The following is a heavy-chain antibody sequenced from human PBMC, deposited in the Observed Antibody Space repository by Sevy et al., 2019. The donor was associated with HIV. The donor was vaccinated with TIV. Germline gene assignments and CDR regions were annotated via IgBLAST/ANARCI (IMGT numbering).Heavy chain of an antibody. CDR2: INQSGRT. Sequence: SETLSLTCAVYGGSLSGYYWSWIRQPPGKGLEWIGEINQSGRTNYNPSLKSRGTISVDTSKNQFSLKLTSVTAADTAVYYCATAYCSDSSCYPGGPVYWGQGTLVTRSS. CDR1: GGSLSGYY. V-gene: IGHV4-34*01. CDR3: ATAYCSDSSCYPGGPVY. D-gene: IGHD2-15*01. J-gene: IGHJ4*02.